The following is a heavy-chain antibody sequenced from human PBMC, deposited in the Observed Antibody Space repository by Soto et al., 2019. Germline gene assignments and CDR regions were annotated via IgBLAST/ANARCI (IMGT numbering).Heavy chain of an antibody. CDR2: IYWDDDK. D-gene: IGHD3-10*01. J-gene: IGHJ6*03. CDR3: AHRPPLYYGSGSYYNGYYYYYMDV. CDR1: GFSLSTSGVG. Sequence: SGPTLVKPTQTLTLTCTFSGFSLSTSGVGVGWIRQPPGKALEWLALIYWDDDKRYSPSLKSRLTITKDTSKNQVVLTMTNMDPVDTATYYCAHRPPLYYGSGSYYNGYYYYYMDVWGKGTTVTVSS. V-gene: IGHV2-5*02.